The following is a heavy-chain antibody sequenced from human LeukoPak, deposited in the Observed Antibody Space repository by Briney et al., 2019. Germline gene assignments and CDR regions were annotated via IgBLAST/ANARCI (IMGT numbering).Heavy chain of an antibody. D-gene: IGHD2-15*01. CDR1: GGTFSSYA. CDR3: ARDQQRYCSGGSCYEVRY. J-gene: IGHJ4*02. V-gene: IGHV1-69*13. CDR2: IIPIFGTA. Sequence: GASVKVSCKASGGTFSSYAISWVRQAPGQGLEWMGGIIPIFGTANYAQKFQGRVTITADESTSTAYMELSSLRSEDTAVYYCARDQQRYCSGGSCYEVRYWGQGTLVTVSS.